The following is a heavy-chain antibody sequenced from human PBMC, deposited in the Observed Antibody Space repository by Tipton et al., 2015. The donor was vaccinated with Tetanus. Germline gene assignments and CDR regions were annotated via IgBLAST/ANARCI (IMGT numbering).Heavy chain of an antibody. V-gene: IGHV3-21*01. CDR1: GFTLSRNS. Sequence: SLRLSCAASGFTLSRNSMNWVRQAPGKGLEWVSSISGSGSYISYADSLKGRLTISRDNAKNSLYLQMNSLRAEDTAVYYCASGSALDYWGQGILVTVSS. CDR3: ASGSALDY. CDR2: ISGSGSYI. J-gene: IGHJ4*02. D-gene: IGHD6-25*01.